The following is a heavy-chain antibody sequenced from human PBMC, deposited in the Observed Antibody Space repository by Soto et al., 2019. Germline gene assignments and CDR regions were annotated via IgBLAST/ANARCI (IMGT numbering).Heavy chain of an antibody. J-gene: IGHJ5*02. CDR3: ARGWGCSSGSCYFTS. Sequence: DVQLVESGGGLVQPGGSLTLSCAASGFTFGSYSMNWVRQAAGKGLEWVSYISSTSSAIWYADSLKGRFIISRDNAENSLYLQMHSLRAEDTAVYFCARGWGCSSGSCYFTSWGQGTLVTLSS. V-gene: IGHV3-48*04. D-gene: IGHD2-15*01. CDR2: ISSTSSAI. CDR1: GFTFGSYS.